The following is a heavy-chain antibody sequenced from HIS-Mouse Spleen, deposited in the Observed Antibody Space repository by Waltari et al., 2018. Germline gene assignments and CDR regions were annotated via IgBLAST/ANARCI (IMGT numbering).Heavy chain of an antibody. D-gene: IGHD6-13*01. CDR1: GGSISSRSYY. V-gene: IGHV4-39*01. CDR2: IYYSVST. Sequence: QLQLQESGPGLVKPSETLSLTCTVSGGSISSRSYYWGWLRQPPGKGLEWIGSIYYSVSTYYNPSLKSRVTISVDTSKNQFSLKLSSVTAADTAVYYCARHEGQQLVTSLFDYWGQGTLVTVSS. CDR3: ARHEGQQLVTSLFDY. J-gene: IGHJ4*02.